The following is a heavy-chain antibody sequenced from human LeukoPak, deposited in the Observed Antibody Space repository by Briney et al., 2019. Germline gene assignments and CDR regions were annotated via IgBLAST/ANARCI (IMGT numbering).Heavy chain of an antibody. J-gene: IGHJ4*02. CDR1: GFPVSDNY. CDR3: ARDPGYNYGFDY. Sequence: GASLRLSCAASGFPVSDNYMSWVRQAPGKGLEWASIIYSDGTTYYADSVKGRFTISRDNSKNSLYLQMNSLRAEDTAVYYCARDPGYNYGFDYWGQGTLVTVSS. CDR2: IYSDGTT. V-gene: IGHV3-66*01. D-gene: IGHD5-18*01.